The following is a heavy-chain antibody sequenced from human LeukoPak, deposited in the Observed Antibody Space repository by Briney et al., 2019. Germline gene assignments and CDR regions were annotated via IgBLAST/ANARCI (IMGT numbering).Heavy chain of an antibody. CDR2: VNPNSGGT. Sequence: ASVKVSCKASGYTFTGYYMHWVRQAPGQGLEWMGWVNPNSGGTNYAQKFQGRVTMTRDTSISTAYMELSRLRSEDTAVYYCARDPRDGYRDAFDIWGQGTMVTVSS. J-gene: IGHJ3*02. V-gene: IGHV1-2*02. CDR3: ARDPRDGYRDAFDI. D-gene: IGHD5-24*01. CDR1: GYTFTGYY.